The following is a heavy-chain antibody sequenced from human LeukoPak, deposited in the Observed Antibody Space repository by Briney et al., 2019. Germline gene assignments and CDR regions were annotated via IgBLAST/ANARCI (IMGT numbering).Heavy chain of an antibody. CDR1: GFTFSIYE. Sequence: GGSLRLSCAASGFTFSIYEINWVRQAPGKGLEWVSYISSSGSTIYYADSVKGRFTISRDNAKNSLYLQMNSLRAEDTAVYYCAGGGTLEYFQYWGQGTLVSVSS. D-gene: IGHD3-16*01. CDR3: AGGGTLEYFQY. CDR2: ISSSGSTI. V-gene: IGHV3-48*03. J-gene: IGHJ1*01.